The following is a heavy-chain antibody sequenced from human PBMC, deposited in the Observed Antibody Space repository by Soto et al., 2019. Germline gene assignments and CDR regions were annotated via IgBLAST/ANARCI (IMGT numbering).Heavy chain of an antibody. Sequence: GASVKVSCKASGYTFTSYGITWVRQAPGQGLEWMGWISAYNGNTNYVQKLQGRVTMTTDTSTSTAYMELRSLRSDDTAVYYCARDRSLRGVYYYYGMDVWGQGTTVTVSS. CDR1: GYTFTSYG. CDR2: ISAYNGNT. J-gene: IGHJ6*02. CDR3: ARDRSLRGVYYYYGMDV. V-gene: IGHV1-18*04. D-gene: IGHD3-10*01.